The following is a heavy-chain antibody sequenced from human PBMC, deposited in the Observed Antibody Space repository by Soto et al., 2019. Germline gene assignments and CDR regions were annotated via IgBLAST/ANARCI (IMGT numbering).Heavy chain of an antibody. J-gene: IGHJ6*02. Sequence: EVQLLESGGSLVQPGGSLRLSCAASGFTFTNYAMSWVRQAPGKWLEWVSTISASGGSTYHADSVKGRFTISRDNSKNTLSMQMNSLRDEDTAAYYCAKDMCGSGSYYIYGMDVWGQGTTVTVS. CDR3: AKDMCGSGSYYIYGMDV. V-gene: IGHV3-23*01. D-gene: IGHD3-10*01. CDR1: GFTFTNYA. CDR2: ISASGGST.